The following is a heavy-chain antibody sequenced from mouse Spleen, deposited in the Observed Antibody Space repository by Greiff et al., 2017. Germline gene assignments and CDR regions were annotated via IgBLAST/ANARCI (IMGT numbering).Heavy chain of an antibody. CDR1: GFTFSSYG. CDR3: ARLLLRTDAMDY. CDR2: ISSGGSYT. Sequence: EVKLMESGGDLVKPGGSLKLSCAASGFTFSSYGMSWVRQTPDKRLEWVATISSGGSYTYYPDSVKGRFTISRDNAKNTLYLQMSSLKSEDTAMYYCARLLLRTDAMDYWGQGTSVTVSS. J-gene: IGHJ4*01. V-gene: IGHV5-6*01. D-gene: IGHD1-1*01.